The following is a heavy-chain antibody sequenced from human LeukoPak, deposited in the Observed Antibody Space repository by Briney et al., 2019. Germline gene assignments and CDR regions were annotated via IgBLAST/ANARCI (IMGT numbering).Heavy chain of an antibody. CDR1: GYSISSGYY. V-gene: IGHV4-38-2*01. CDR2: IYHSGST. J-gene: IGHJ4*02. Sequence: PSETLSLTCAVSGYSISSGYYWGWIRQPPGKGLEWIGSIYHSGSTYYNPSLKSRVTISVDTSKNQFSLKLSSVTAADTAVYYCARVGGEYYYDSSGSGYWGQGTLVTVSS. D-gene: IGHD3-22*01. CDR3: ARVGGEYYYDSSGSGY.